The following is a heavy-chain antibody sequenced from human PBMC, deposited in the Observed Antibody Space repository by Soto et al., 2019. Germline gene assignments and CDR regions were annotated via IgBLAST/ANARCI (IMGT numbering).Heavy chain of an antibody. V-gene: IGHV4-34*01. J-gene: IGHJ4*02. Sequence: PSETLSLTCAVYGGSFSGYYWTWIRQPPGTGLEWIGEINHSGSTNYNPSLKRRVTISVDTSKNQFSLKLTSVTAADTAVYYCARDKITGLFDYWGQGTLVTVS. CDR3: ARDKITGLFDY. CDR1: GGSFSGYY. CDR2: INHSGST. D-gene: IGHD2-8*02.